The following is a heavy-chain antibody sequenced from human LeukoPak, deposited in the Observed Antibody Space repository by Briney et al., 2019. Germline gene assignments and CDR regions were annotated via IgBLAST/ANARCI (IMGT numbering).Heavy chain of an antibody. J-gene: IGHJ1*01. CDR2: TYYRSRWHN. CDR1: GDSVSVNIAT. V-gene: IGHV6-1*01. CDR3: AKSGSYLEYLQH. D-gene: IGHD1-26*01. Sequence: SQTLSLTCAISGDSVSVNIATWNWIRQSPSRGLEWLGRTYYRSRWHNVYAESVKSRITINPDTSKNQFSLLLNSVTPEDTAVYYCAKSGSYLEYLQHWGQGTPVTVSS.